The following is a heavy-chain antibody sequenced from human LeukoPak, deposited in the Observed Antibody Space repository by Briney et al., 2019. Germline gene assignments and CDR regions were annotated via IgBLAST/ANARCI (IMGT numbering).Heavy chain of an antibody. D-gene: IGHD2-2*01. CDR2: INHSGST. V-gene: IGHV4-34*01. CDR3: ARGVPMVY. J-gene: IGHJ4*02. CDR1: GGSFSGYY. Sequence: SGTLSLTCAVYGGSFSGYYWSWIRQPPGKGLEWDGEINHSGSTNYNPSLKSRVTISVDTSKNQFSLKLSSVTAADTAVYYCARGVPMVYWGQGTLVTVSS.